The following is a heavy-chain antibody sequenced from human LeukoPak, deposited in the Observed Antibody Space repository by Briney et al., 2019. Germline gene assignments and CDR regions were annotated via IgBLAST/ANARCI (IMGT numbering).Heavy chain of an antibody. CDR2: ISYDGSNK. CDR1: GFTFSSYV. Sequence: GGSLRLSCAASGFTFSSYVMHWVRQAPGKGLEWVAFISYDGSNKYYADSVKGRCTISRDNSKNTVYLQMNSLRAEDTAVYYCARDGGPLTDVDTAMVFWYFDLWGRGTLVTVSS. J-gene: IGHJ2*01. V-gene: IGHV3-30*03. CDR3: ARDGGPLTDVDTAMVFWYFDL. D-gene: IGHD5-18*01.